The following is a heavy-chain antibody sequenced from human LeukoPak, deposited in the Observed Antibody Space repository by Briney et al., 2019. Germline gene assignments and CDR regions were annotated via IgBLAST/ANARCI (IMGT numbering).Heavy chain of an antibody. CDR2: IDSGGDTM. D-gene: IGHD5-18*01. CDR3: ARDLYTYGSYFYDRFDS. Sequence: GGSLRLSCAASGFTLSAYEMNWVRQAPGKGLDWASYIDSGGDTMYYADSVKGRFTISRDSAKNSLSLQMNSLRAEDTAVYYCARDLYTYGSYFYDRFDSWGQGTLVTVSS. J-gene: IGHJ4*02. CDR1: GFTLSAYE. V-gene: IGHV3-48*03.